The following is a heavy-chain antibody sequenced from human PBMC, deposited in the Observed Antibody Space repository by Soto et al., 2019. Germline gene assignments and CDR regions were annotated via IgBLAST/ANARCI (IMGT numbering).Heavy chain of an antibody. CDR2: IRSKANSYAT. J-gene: IGHJ6*03. V-gene: IGHV3-73*01. Sequence: GGSLRLSCAASGFTFSGSAMHWVRQASGKGLEWVGRIRSKANSYATAYAASVKGRFTISRDDSKNTAYLQMNSLKTEDTAVYYCTSIARPFPLGIADYYYYMDVWGKGTTVTVSS. CDR3: TSIARPFPLGIADYYYYMDV. D-gene: IGHD6-13*01. CDR1: GFTFSGSA.